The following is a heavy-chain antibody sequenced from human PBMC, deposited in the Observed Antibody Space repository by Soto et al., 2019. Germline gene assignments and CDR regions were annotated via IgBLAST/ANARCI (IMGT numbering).Heavy chain of an antibody. Sequence: GASVKVSCKASGYTFTSYAMHWVRQAPGQRLEWMGWINAGNSDTKYSQKFQGRVTITSDTSASTAYMELSSLRAEDTAVYYCASTRRDGYNNYYYYYGMDVWGQGTTVTVSS. J-gene: IGHJ6*02. V-gene: IGHV1-3*01. CDR1: GYTFTSYA. D-gene: IGHD5-12*01. CDR2: INAGNSDT. CDR3: ASTRRDGYNNYYYYYGMDV.